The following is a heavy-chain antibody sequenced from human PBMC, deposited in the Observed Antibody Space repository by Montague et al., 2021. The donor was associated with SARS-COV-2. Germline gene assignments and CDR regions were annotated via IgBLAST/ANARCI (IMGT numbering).Heavy chain of an antibody. CDR1: GFTFDDFA. J-gene: IGHJ4*02. Sequence: SLRLSCAASGFTFDDFAVHWVRQPPGKGLEWVSGISWNSGSIDYADSVRGRFTISRDNAKNSLYLQLNSLRTEDTALYYCAKDPSPGYCSGGNCYSGEYFFDYWGQGTLVTVS. CDR3: AKDPSPGYCSGGNCYSGEYFFDY. V-gene: IGHV3-9*01. D-gene: IGHD2-15*01. CDR2: ISWNSGSI.